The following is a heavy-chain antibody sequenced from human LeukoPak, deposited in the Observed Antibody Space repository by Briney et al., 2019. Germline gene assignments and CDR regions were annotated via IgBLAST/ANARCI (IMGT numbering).Heavy chain of an antibody. Sequence: KSSETLSLTCAVYGGSFSGYYWSWIRQPPGKGLEWIGEINHSGSTNYNPSLKSRVTISVDTSKNQFSLKLSSVTAADTAVYYCARGLGYYGTIACDYWGQGTLVTVSS. D-gene: IGHD3-22*01. CDR2: INHSGST. J-gene: IGHJ4*02. CDR3: ARGLGYYGTIACDY. CDR1: GGSFSGYY. V-gene: IGHV4-34*01.